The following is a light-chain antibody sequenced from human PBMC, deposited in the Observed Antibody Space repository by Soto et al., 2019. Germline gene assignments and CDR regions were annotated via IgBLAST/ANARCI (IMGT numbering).Light chain of an antibody. CDR1: QSVSNNY. CDR3: QQYGSSGT. J-gene: IGKJ1*01. V-gene: IGKV3-20*01. CDR2: GAS. Sequence: NVFTQSPRTLSLSPEEKATLSCRASQSVSNNYLAWYQQKPGQAPRLLIYGASNRATGIPDRFSGSGSGTDFTLTISRLEPEDFAVYYCQQYGSSGTFGQGTKVDNK.